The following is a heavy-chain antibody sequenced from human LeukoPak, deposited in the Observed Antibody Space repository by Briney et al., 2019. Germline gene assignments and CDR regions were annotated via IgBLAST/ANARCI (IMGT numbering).Heavy chain of an antibody. CDR3: ARGKDDSTGHYDAFDI. Sequence: APLKVSCKASGYRFSDNYVHWVRQAPGQGLEHMGWINPKSGDTHFSKRFKGRVTMTTDTSINTAYMEMRKLRSDDTAVYYCARGKDDSTGHYDAFDIWGHGTMVTVSS. V-gene: IGHV1-2*02. J-gene: IGHJ3*02. D-gene: IGHD3-22*01. CDR2: INPKSGDT. CDR1: GYRFSDNY.